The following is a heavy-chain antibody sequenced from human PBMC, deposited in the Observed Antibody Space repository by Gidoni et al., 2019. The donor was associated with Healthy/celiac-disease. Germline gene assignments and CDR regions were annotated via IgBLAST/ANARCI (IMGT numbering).Heavy chain of an antibody. CDR2: IYHSGST. CDR3: ARRATYGDYVFWYFDL. D-gene: IGHD4-17*01. V-gene: IGHV4-38-2*01. CDR1: GYSISSGYY. J-gene: IGHJ2*01. Sequence: QVQLQASGPGLVKPSETLSLTCAVSGYSISSGYYWGWIRQPPGKGLEWIGSIYHSGSTYYNPSLKRRVTISVDTSKNQFSLKLSSVTAADTAVYYCARRATYGDYVFWYFDLWGRGTLVTVSS.